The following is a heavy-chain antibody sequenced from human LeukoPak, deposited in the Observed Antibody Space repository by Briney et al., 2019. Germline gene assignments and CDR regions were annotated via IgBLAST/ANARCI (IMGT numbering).Heavy chain of an antibody. D-gene: IGHD3-22*01. V-gene: IGHV3-74*01. Sequence: GGSLRLSCAASGFTFSSYWMHWVRQALGKGLVWGSRIKSDGSTNYADSVKGRFTISRDNAKNTVSLQMNSLRAEDTGVYYCARAPSEIGGYYPEYFRHWGQGTLVTVSS. CDR1: GFTFSSYW. J-gene: IGHJ1*01. CDR3: ARAPSEIGGYYPEYFRH. CDR2: IKSDGST.